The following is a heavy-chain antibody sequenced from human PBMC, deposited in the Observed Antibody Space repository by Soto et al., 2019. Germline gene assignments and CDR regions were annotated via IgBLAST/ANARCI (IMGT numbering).Heavy chain of an antibody. D-gene: IGHD3-10*01. CDR2: IKKDGSEK. CDR3: ARDYGSGRFQSKSYPGMDX. V-gene: IGHV3-7*01. J-gene: IGHJ6*02. Sequence: PGGSLRLSCAASGFTFKSHWMSWVRQPPGKGLEWVGNIKKDGSEKYYVYSLKARFTISSDNSANFLYLHMNSLRGEDTAVYYCARDYGSGRFQSKSYPGMDXWGQGTTVTVS. CDR1: GFTFKSHW.